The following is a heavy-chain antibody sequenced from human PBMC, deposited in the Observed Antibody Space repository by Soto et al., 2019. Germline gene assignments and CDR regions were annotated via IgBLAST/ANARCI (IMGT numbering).Heavy chain of an antibody. J-gene: IGHJ4*02. Sequence: SETLSLTCTVSGGSISSYYWSWIRQPPGKGLEWIGYIYYSGSTNYNPSLKSRVTISVDTSKNQFSLKLSSVTAADTAVYYCARDPYGDYFDYWGQGTLVTVSS. V-gene: IGHV4-59*01. CDR1: GGSISSYY. CDR3: ARDPYGDYFDY. CDR2: IYYSGST. D-gene: IGHD4-17*01.